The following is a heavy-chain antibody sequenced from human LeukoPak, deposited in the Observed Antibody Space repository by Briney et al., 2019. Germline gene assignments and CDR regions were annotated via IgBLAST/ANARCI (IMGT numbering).Heavy chain of an antibody. Sequence: PSETLSLTCAVSGYSISSGYYWGWIRQPPGKGLEWIGSIYHSGSTYYNPSLKSRVTISVDTSKNQFSLKLSSVTAADTAVYYCARPYDLWSGYYLWGQGTLVTVSS. CDR3: ARPYDLWSGYYL. CDR1: GYSISSGYY. CDR2: IYHSGST. J-gene: IGHJ4*02. V-gene: IGHV4-38-2*01. D-gene: IGHD3-3*01.